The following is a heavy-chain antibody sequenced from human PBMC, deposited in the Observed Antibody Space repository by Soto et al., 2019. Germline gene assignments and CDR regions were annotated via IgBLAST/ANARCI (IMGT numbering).Heavy chain of an antibody. V-gene: IGHV1-3*01. CDR2: INAGNGNT. Sequence: QVQLVQSGAEVKKPGASVKVSCKASGYTFTSYAMHWVRQAPGQRLEWMGWINAGNGNTKYPQKFQGRVTITRDTSASTAYMELSSLRSEDTAVYYCSSGGPYYAIFTGYPPYGMDVWGQGTTVTVSS. CDR1: GYTFTSYA. J-gene: IGHJ6*02. CDR3: SSGGPYYAIFTGYPPYGMDV. D-gene: IGHD3-9*01.